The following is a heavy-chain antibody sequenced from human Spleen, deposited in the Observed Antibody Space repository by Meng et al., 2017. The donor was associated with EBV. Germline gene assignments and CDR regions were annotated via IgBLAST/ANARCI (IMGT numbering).Heavy chain of an antibody. D-gene: IGHD6-13*01. Sequence: QVQLEGAGPGVVKPSGTRPPTCGVSGGSISSSNWWSWVRQPPGKGLEWIGEIYESGSTNYNPSLESRVTVSIDKSKNQFSLKLSSVTAADTAVYYCARGTSRPSMYYFNYWGQGTLVTVSS. J-gene: IGHJ4*02. CDR3: ARGTSRPSMYYFNY. CDR1: GGSISSSNW. V-gene: IGHV4-4*02. CDR2: IYESGST.